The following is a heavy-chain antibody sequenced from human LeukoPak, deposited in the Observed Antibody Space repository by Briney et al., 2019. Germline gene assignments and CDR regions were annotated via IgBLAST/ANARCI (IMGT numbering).Heavy chain of an antibody. CDR3: ARDGFPRITIFPYYYYMDV. D-gene: IGHD3-3*01. CDR1: AHTFTSYY. CDR2: INPSGGST. V-gene: IGHV1-46*01. J-gene: IGHJ6*03. Sequence: ASVKVSCKASAHTFTSYYMHWVRQAPGQGLEWMGIINPSGGSTSYAQKFLGRITMTRDTSTSTVYMELSSLRSEDTAVYYCARDGFPRITIFPYYYYMDVWGKGTTVTVSS.